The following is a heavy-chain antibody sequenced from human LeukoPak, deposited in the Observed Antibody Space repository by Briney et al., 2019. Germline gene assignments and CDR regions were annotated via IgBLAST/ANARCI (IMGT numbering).Heavy chain of an antibody. CDR3: ARSRGAYCGGDCYRSYYFDY. CDR1: GFTFSNYW. D-gene: IGHD2-21*02. CDR2: IKQDGSEK. J-gene: IGHJ4*02. Sequence: GGSLRLSCAASGFTFSNYWMSWVRQAPGKGLEWVANIKQDGSEKYYVDSVKGRFTISRDNSKNTLYLQMNSLRAEDTAVYYCARSRGAYCGGDCYRSYYFDYWGQGTLVTVSS. V-gene: IGHV3-7*03.